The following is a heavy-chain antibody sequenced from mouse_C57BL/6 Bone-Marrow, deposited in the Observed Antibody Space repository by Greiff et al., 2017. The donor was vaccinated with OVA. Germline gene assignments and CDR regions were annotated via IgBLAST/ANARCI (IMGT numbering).Heavy chain of an antibody. CDR1: GYTFTSYT. CDR3: ARKRRLRSLFDY. Sequence: QVQLQQSGAELARPGASVKMSCTASGYTFTSYTMHWVKQRPGQGLEWIGYINPSSGYTKYTQKFKDKATLTADKSSSTAYMQLSSLTSEDSAVYYCARKRRLRSLFDYWGQGTTLTVSS. D-gene: IGHD1-1*01. CDR2: INPSSGYT. J-gene: IGHJ2*01. V-gene: IGHV1-4*01.